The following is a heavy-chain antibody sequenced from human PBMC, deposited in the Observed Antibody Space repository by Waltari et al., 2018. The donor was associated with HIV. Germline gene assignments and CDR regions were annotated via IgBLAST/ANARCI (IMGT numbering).Heavy chain of an antibody. CDR2: IDPTSVGT. D-gene: IGHD3-16*02. Sequence: QVQLVQSGAEVKKPGASVKVYCTASGYTFTDTPMHWVRQAPGLGREWMRWIDPTSVGTKYAQKFQDRDTMTRDTTISTAHMELSRLGTDETAVYYCARDLHYDYVWGTYRPQYYFDYWGQGTLLTVSS. V-gene: IGHV1-2*02. J-gene: IGHJ4*02. CDR3: ARDLHYDYVWGTYRPQYYFDY. CDR1: GYTFTDTP.